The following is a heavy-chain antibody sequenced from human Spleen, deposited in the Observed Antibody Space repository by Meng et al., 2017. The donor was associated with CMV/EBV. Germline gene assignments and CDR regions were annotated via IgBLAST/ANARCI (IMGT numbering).Heavy chain of an antibody. CDR2: ISSSSSYT. J-gene: IGHJ4*02. CDR3: ARVVGAVDY. D-gene: IGHD1-26*01. CDR1: GFTFIDYY. Sequence: VALVESGGGLVSPGGSLRLLCSAVGFTFIDYYMSGFRQPPGKGLEWVSYISSSSSYTNYADSVKGRFTISRDNAKNSLYLQMNSLRAEDTAVYYCARVVGAVDYWGQGTLVTVSS. V-gene: IGHV3-11*05.